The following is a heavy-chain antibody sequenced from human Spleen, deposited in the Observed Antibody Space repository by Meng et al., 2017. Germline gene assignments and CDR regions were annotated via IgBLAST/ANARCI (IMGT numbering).Heavy chain of an antibody. Sequence: QPQLPESGSGLAKPSQTLSLACTFSGGSISSGDYYWKWIRQPPGKGLEWVGNIYYTGSTYHTPALKSRVIVSVDTSKNQFSLKLSSVTAADTAVYYCARGNSGWYFDLWGRGTLVTVSS. J-gene: IGHJ2*01. CDR2: IYYTGST. CDR3: ARGNSGWYFDL. V-gene: IGHV4-30-4*01. D-gene: IGHD2-21*01. CDR1: GGSISSGDYY.